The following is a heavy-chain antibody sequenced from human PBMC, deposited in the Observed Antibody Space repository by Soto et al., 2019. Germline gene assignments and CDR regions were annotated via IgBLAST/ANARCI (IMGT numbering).Heavy chain of an antibody. CDR2: IIPIFGTA. CDR3: ASKVRYCSSTSCYGDYYYYGMDV. CDR1: GGTFSSYA. D-gene: IGHD2-2*01. J-gene: IGHJ6*02. Sequence: SVKVSCKASGGTFSSYAISWVRQAPGQGLEWMGGIIPIFGTANYAQKFQGRVTITADESTSTAHMELSSLRSEDTAVYYCASKVRYCSSTSCYGDYYYYGMDVWGQGTTVTVSS. V-gene: IGHV1-69*13.